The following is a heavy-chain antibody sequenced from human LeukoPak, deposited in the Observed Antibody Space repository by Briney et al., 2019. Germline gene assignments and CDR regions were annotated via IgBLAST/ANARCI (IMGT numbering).Heavy chain of an antibody. J-gene: IGHJ6*02. V-gene: IGHV3-53*01. D-gene: IGHD3-10*01. CDR3: ARGQSGTPHYYYGMDV. CDR1: GFTVSSNY. CDR2: IYSGGST. Sequence: GGSLRLSCAASGFTVSSNYMGWVRQAPGKGLEWVSIIYSGGSTYYADSVKGRFTVSRDNSKNTLSLQMNSLREEDTAVYYCARGQSGTPHYYYGMDVWGQGTTVTVSS.